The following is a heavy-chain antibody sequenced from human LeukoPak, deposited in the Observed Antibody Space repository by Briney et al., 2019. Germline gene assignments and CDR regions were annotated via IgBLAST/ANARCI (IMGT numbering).Heavy chain of an antibody. CDR1: GFTFSSYA. J-gene: IGHJ4*02. D-gene: IGHD3-3*01. Sequence: LTGGSLRLSCAASGFTFSSYAMSWVRQAPGKGLEWVSAISGSGGSTSYADSVKGQFTISSDNSNNKQYLQMNSLRAEDTAVYYCAKGDITIFGVVIPRGWYYWGQGTLVTVSS. V-gene: IGHV3-23*01. CDR2: ISGSGGST. CDR3: AKGDITIFGVVIPRGWYY.